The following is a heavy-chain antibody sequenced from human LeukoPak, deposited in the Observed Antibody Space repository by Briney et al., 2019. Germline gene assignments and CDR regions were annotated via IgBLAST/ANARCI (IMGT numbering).Heavy chain of an antibody. CDR1: GFTFSRYS. CDR2: ISSCNSII. D-gene: IGHD6-19*01. V-gene: IGHV3-48*02. Sequence: GGTLTLSCAVSGFTFSRYSMMGGGQAQGKGGEWVSLISSCNSIIYHSASVYGQFPISKDNAKNSLYLEINSLKDEHTALYYCSRDRGALAVALFHYWGRGPLVSVSS. J-gene: IGHJ4*02. CDR3: SRDRGALAVALFHY.